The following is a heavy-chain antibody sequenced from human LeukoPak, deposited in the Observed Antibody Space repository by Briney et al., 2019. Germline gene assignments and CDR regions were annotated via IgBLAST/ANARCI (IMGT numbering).Heavy chain of an antibody. CDR1: GYSISSGYY. V-gene: IGHV4-38-2*02. D-gene: IGHD3-22*01. CDR3: ATPIHYYDSSGYYSNAFDI. CDR2: IYHSGST. J-gene: IGHJ3*02. Sequence: SETLSLTCTVSGYSISSGYYWGWIRQPPGKGLEWIGSIYHSGSTYYNPSLKSRVTISVDTSKNQFSLKLSSVTAADTAVYYCATPIHYYDSSGYYSNAFDIWGQGTMVTVSS.